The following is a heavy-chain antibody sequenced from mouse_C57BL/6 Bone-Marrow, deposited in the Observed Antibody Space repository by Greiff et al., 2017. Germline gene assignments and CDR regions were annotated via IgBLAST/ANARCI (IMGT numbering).Heavy chain of an antibody. CDR3: AGEVGLLGGYFDY. J-gene: IGHJ2*01. CDR1: GYTFTSYW. D-gene: IGHD1-1*01. Sequence: QVQLKQPGAELVMPGASVKLSCKASGYTFTSYWMHWVKQRPGQGLEWIGEIDPADSYTNYNQKFKGKSTLTVDKSSSTAYMQLSSLPSEGATVYYCAGEVGLLGGYFDYWGQGTTLTVSS. CDR2: IDPADSYT. V-gene: IGHV1-69*01.